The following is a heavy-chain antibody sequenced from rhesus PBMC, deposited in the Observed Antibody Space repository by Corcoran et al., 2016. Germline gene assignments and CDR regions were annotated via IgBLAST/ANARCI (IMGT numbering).Heavy chain of an antibody. Sequence: EVQLVESGGCVVQPGGSLRLSCAASGFPFTDSALPCVPHARRAGLGGVSGISGSGGRTYYADSVKGQYTISRDNAKNSLYLQMGSLRAEDTALYYCAREGRAAGTWDYFDYWGQGVLVTVSS. D-gene: IGHD6-31*01. CDR1: GFPFTDSA. V-gene: IGHV3-201*01. CDR3: AREGRAAGTWDYFDY. CDR2: ISGSGGRT. J-gene: IGHJ4*01.